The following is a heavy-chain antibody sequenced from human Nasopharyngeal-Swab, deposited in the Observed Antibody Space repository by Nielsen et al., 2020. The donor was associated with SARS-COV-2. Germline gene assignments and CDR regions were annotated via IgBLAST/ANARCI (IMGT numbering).Heavy chain of an antibody. J-gene: IGHJ4*02. D-gene: IGHD1-26*01. V-gene: IGHV5-51*01. CDR2: IYPGDSDT. CDR3: ASGRRAGATVLDY. Sequence: KVSCKGSGYSFTSYWIGWVRQMPGKGREWMGIIYPGDSDTRYSPSFQGQVTISADKSISTAYLQWSSLKASDTAMYYCASGRRAGATVLDYWGQGTLVTVSS. CDR1: GYSFTSYW.